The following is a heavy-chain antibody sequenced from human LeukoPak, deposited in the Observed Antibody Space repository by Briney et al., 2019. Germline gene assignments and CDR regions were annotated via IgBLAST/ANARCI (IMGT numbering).Heavy chain of an antibody. J-gene: IGHJ4*02. CDR1: GFTFSRFA. D-gene: IGHD6-19*01. CDR3: VGSGWYGYFDY. Sequence: GGSLRLSCEASGFTFSRFAMTWVRQAPGKGLEWVSTIGGLGESTNYADSVKGRFTISRDNSKSTLYLQMNSLRAEDTAVYYCVGSGWYGYFDYWGQGTLVTVSS. CDR2: IGGLGEST. V-gene: IGHV3-23*01.